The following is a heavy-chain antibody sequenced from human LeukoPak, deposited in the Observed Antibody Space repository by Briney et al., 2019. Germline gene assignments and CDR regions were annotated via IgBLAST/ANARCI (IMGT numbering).Heavy chain of an antibody. V-gene: IGHV3-23*01. CDR1: GFTVSSNY. D-gene: IGHD6-19*01. CDR3: AKDSSGWYIEYYFDY. CDR2: ISGSGGST. Sequence: GGSLRLSCAASGFTVSSNYMSWVRQAPGKGLEWVSAISGSGGSTYYADSVKGRFTISRDNSKNTLYLQMNSLRAEDTAVYYCAKDSSGWYIEYYFDYWGQGTLVTVSS. J-gene: IGHJ4*02.